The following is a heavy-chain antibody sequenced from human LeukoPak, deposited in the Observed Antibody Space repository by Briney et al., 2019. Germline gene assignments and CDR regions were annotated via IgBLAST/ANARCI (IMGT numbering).Heavy chain of an antibody. CDR1: GGSISSYY. V-gene: IGHV4-59*01. Sequence: SETLSLTCTVSGGSISSYYWSWIRQPPGKGLEWIGYIYYSGSTNYNPSLKSRVTISVDTSKNQFSLELSSVTAADTAVYYCAREAQYRSSRGGFDPWGQGTLVTVSS. CDR3: AREAQYRSSRGGFDP. J-gene: IGHJ5*02. D-gene: IGHD6-13*01. CDR2: IYYSGST.